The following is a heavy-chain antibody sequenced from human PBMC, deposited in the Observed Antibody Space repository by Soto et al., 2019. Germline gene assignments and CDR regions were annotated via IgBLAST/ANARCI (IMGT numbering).Heavy chain of an antibody. CDR1: GYSFTTYW. D-gene: IGHD5-12*01. CDR2: IYPDESDT. V-gene: IGHV5-51*01. Sequence: PGESLKISCKGSGYSFTTYWIGWVRQMPGEGLEWMAIIYPDESDTRYSPSFQGQVTISADNSISTAYLQWSSLKAADTAMYYCVRMGFSGGGYLAYYYYGMDIWGQGTTVTVSS. J-gene: IGHJ6*02. CDR3: VRMGFSGGGYLAYYYYGMDI.